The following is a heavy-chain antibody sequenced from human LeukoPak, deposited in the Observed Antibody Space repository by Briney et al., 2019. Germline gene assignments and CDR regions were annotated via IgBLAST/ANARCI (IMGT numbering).Heavy chain of an antibody. D-gene: IGHD5-18*01. CDR1: GGSISSYY. Sequence: SETLSLTCTVSGGSISSYYWGWIRQPPGKGLEWIGEINHSGSTNYNPSLKSRVTISVDTSKNQFSLKLSSVTAADTAVYYCARGLLQLWGFGTDYWGQGTLVTVSS. CDR3: ARGLLQLWGFGTDY. CDR2: INHSGST. J-gene: IGHJ4*02. V-gene: IGHV4-34*01.